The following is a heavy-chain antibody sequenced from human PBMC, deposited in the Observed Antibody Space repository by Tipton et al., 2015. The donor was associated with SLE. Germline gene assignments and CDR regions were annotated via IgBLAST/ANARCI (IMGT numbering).Heavy chain of an antibody. CDR2: SLYRGAT. V-gene: IGHV4-34*12. D-gene: IGHD4-17*01. CDR3: ARDRVTTSGGMDI. CDR1: GGSFSGSY. Sequence: TLSLTCAVYGGSFSGSYWSWVRQAPGKGLEWIGSSLYRGATHYNPSLESRVSISFDTSRNEFSLRLTSVTAADTAVYYCARDRVTTSGGMDIWGQGTTVTVSS. J-gene: IGHJ6*02.